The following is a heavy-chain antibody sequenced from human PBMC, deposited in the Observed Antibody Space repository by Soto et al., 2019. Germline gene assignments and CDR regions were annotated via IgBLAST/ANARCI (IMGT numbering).Heavy chain of an antibody. CDR3: TRDARGPISDSYFDS. D-gene: IGHD3-10*01. J-gene: IGHJ4*02. Sequence: QLQLVQSGTEVKKVGASVKVSCKVAGSTLTDYGFTWVRQAPGQGLEWVGWISGYNGNRDSAEKFHGRVTMTTDTSISTVYMELTSLRSDDTAVYFCTRDARGPISDSYFDSWGQGTLVIVSS. V-gene: IGHV1-18*04. CDR1: GSTLTDYG. CDR2: ISGYNGNR.